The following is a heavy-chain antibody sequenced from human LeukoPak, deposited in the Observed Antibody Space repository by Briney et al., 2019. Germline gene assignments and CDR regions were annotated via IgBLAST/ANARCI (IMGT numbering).Heavy chain of an antibody. D-gene: IGHD2-2*01. CDR1: GGSISSYY. CDR3: APYCSSTSCYWGH. Sequence: SETLSLTCTVSGGSISSYYWSWIRQPPGKGLEWIGYIYYSGSTNYNPSLKSRVTISVDTSKNQFSLKLTSVTAADTAVYYCAPYCSSTSCYWGHWGQGTLVTVSS. J-gene: IGHJ4*02. V-gene: IGHV4-59*08. CDR2: IYYSGST.